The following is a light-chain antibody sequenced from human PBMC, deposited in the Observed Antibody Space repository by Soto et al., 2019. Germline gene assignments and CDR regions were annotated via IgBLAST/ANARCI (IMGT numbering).Light chain of an antibody. CDR2: EGS. J-gene: IGLJ2*01. CDR3: CSYAGRV. CDR1: SSDVGSYNL. Sequence: QSALTQPASVSGSPGQSITISCTGTSSDVGSYNLVSWYQQHPGKAPKLMIYEGSKRPSGVSNRFSGSKSDNTASLTISGLQAEDEADYYCCSYAGRVFGGRTKLTVL. V-gene: IGLV2-23*01.